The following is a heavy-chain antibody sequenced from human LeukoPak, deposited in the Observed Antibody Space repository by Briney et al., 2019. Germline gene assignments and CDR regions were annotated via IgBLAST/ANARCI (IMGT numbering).Heavy chain of an antibody. J-gene: IGHJ6*02. Sequence: GGSLRLSCAASGFTFSNYGMHWVRQAPGKGLEWVAVISYDGSNKYYADSVKGRFTISRDNSKNTLYLQMNSLRAEDTAVYYCARYDARYGMDVWGQGATVTVSS. CDR3: ARYDARYGMDV. CDR2: ISYDGSNK. V-gene: IGHV3-30*19. CDR1: GFTFSNYG. D-gene: IGHD1-1*01.